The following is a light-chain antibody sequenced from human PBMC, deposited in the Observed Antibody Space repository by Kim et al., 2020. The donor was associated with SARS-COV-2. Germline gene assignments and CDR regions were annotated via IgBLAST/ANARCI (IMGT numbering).Light chain of an antibody. CDR3: SSYAGRNNMV. CDR2: NVN. J-gene: IGLJ3*02. Sequence: YNYVSWYQKYPGKAPKLMIYNVNKRPSGVPDRFSGSKSGNTASLTVSGLQAEDEADYYCSSYAGRNNMVFGGGTKLTVL. CDR1: YNY. V-gene: IGLV2-8*01.